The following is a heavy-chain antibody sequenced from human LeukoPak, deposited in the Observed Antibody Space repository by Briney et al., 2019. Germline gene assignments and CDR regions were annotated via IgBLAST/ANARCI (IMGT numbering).Heavy chain of an antibody. CDR1: GDSTNTYF. CDR3: ASTSGYSIIGY. D-gene: IGHD6-13*01. CDR2: INHSGST. J-gene: IGHJ4*02. Sequence: SETLSLTCTISGDSTNTYFWSWIRQPPGKGLEWIGEINHSGSTNYNPSLKSRVTISVDTSKNQFSLKLSSVTAADTAVYYCASTSGYSIIGYWGQGTLVTVSS. V-gene: IGHV4-34*01.